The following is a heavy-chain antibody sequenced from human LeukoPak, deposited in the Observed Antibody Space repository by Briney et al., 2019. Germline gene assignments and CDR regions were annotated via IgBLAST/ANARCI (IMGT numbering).Heavy chain of an antibody. J-gene: IGHJ3*02. D-gene: IGHD2-21*01. V-gene: IGHV3-23*01. CDR3: AKRVVTFDT. CDR1: GFTFRNYG. Sequence: GGSLRLSCAASGFTFRNYGMSWVRQAPGKGLEWVSAVSSDGNIYYADSVKGRFTISRDISRNTLYLQMSSLRAEDTAVYYCAKRVVTFDTWGQGTLATVSS. CDR2: VSSDGNI.